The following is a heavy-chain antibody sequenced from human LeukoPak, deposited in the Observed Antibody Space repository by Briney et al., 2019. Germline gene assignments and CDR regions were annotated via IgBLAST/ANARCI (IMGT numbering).Heavy chain of an antibody. J-gene: IGHJ4*02. CDR1: GFTVSSNY. CDR3: ARDSRSHFDY. D-gene: IGHD5-24*01. Sequence: GSLRLSCAASGFTVSSNYMSWVRQAPGKGLEWIGSIYYSGSTYYNPSLKSRVTISVDTSKNQFSLQLNSVTPEDTAVYYCARDSRSHFDYWGQGTLVTVSS. CDR2: IYYSGST. V-gene: IGHV4-59*05.